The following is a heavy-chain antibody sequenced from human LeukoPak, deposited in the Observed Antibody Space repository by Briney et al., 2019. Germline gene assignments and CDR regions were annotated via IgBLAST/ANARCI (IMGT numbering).Heavy chain of an antibody. D-gene: IGHD3-22*01. V-gene: IGHV4-59*01. CDR3: ARGNYDSSGYYFVDY. J-gene: IGHJ4*02. Sequence: SETLSLTCTVSGGYISSYYWSWIRQPPGRGLEWIGCIYYTGSTNYNPSLKSRVTISVDTPKNQFSLRLSSVTAADAAVYYCARGNYDSSGYYFVDYWGQGTLVTVSS. CDR1: GGYISSYY. CDR2: IYYTGST.